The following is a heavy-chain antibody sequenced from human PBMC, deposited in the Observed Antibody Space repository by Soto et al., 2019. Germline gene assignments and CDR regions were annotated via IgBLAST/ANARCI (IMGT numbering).Heavy chain of an antibody. J-gene: IGHJ6*02. CDR2: TYYRSKWYN. V-gene: IGHV6-1*01. D-gene: IGHD6-19*01. CDR3: ARDLSSGWYRPPEYYYYGMDV. Sequence: SQTLSLTCAISGDSVSSNSAAWNWIRQSPSRGLEWLGRTYYRSKWYNDYAVSVKSRITINPDTSKNQFSLQLNSVTPEDTAVYYCARDLSSGWYRPPEYYYYGMDVWGQGTTVTVSS. CDR1: GDSVSSNSAA.